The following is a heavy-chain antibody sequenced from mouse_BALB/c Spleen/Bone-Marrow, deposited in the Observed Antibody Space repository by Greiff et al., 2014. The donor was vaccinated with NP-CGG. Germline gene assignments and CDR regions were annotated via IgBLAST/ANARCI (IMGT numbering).Heavy chain of an antibody. CDR2: IDPANGNT. D-gene: IGHD1-1*01. CDR1: GFNIKDTY. CDR3: ARYYYGTLLDY. Sequence: EVKLLESGAELVKSGASVKLSCTASGFNIKDTYMHWVKQRPEQGLEWIGRIDPANGNTKYDPKFQGKATITADTSSSTAHLQLSSLTSEDTAVYYCARYYYGTLLDYWGQGTTLTVSS. J-gene: IGHJ2*01. V-gene: IGHV14-3*02.